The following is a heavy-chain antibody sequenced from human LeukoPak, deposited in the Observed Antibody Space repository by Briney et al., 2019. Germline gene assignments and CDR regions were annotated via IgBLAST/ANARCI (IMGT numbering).Heavy chain of an antibody. D-gene: IGHD1-14*01. CDR2: ISWNSNRT. V-gene: IGHV3-9*01. Sequence: GGSLRLSCAASGFTFGDYDMHWVRQAPGKGLEWVSGISWNSNRTGYADSVKGPFTISSDNAENSLYLQMNSLRAEDTALYYCTNRMGGYYGMDVWGQGTTVTVS. CDR1: GFTFGDYD. J-gene: IGHJ6*02. CDR3: TNRMGGYYGMDV.